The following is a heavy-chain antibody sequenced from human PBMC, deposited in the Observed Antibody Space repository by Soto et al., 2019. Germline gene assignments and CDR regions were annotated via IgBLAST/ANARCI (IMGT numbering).Heavy chain of an antibody. CDR3: ACLDGYNRYFDL. J-gene: IGHJ2*01. Sequence: QVQLQESGSGLVKPSQTLSLTCAVSGGSLSTGGCSWSWVRLPPGRALEWIGYIFDTGKTYYSASLKSRVTMSVDRAQNQFSLRLESVTAADTATYFCACLDGYNRYFDLWGRGTLVTVSS. CDR1: GGSLSTGGCS. V-gene: IGHV4-30-2*01. CDR2: IFDTGKT. D-gene: IGHD5-12*01.